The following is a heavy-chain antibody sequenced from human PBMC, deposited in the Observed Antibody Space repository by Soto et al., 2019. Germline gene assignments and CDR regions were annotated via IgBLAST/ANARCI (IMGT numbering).Heavy chain of an antibody. J-gene: IGHJ4*02. D-gene: IGHD6-6*01. CDR3: ARGAIQLAARANDY. CDR2: INHSGST. V-gene: IGHV4-34*01. CDR1: GVSFSGYY. Sequence: SETLSLTCAVYGVSFSGYYWSWIRQPPGKGLEWIGEINHSGSTNYNPSLKSRVTISVDTSKNQFSLKLSSVTAADTAVYYCARGAIQLAARANDYWGQGTLVTVSS.